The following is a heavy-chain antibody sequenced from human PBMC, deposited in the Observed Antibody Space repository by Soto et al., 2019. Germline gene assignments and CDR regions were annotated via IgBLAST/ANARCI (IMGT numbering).Heavy chain of an antibody. V-gene: IGHV4-39*01. Sequence: SEPLSRTCSVSGGSISSGSYYWVWIRKTPRRGLEWIASMSHGGSTYSNPSLKSRVTISVVTSKNQFSLRLTSVTAADAAVYSCPGPGGTASRTNWLKPWGQGTPVTVSS. CDR3: PGPGGTASRTNWLKP. CDR2: MSHGGST. J-gene: IGHJ5*02. CDR1: GGSISSGSYY.